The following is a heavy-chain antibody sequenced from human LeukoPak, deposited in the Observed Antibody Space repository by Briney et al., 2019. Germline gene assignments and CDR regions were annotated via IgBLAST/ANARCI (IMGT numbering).Heavy chain of an antibody. CDR2: IKQDGSEK. D-gene: IGHD3-22*01. V-gene: IGHV3-7*04. J-gene: IGHJ4*02. CDR1: GFTFSSYT. CDR3: ARGTPAYSYGSSAYHYDYFEY. Sequence: GGSLRLSCAVSGFTFSSYTINWVRQGPKKGLEWVANIKQDGSEKNYVDSVKGRFTISRDNAKNALYLQMNSLTAEDTAVYYCARGTPAYSYGSSAYHYDYFEYWGQGILVTVSS.